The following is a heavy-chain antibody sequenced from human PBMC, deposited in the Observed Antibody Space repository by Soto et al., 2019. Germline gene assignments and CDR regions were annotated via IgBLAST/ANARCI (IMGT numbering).Heavy chain of an antibody. Sequence: QVQLVQSGAEVKKPGSSVKVSCKASGGTFNSYGFNWVRQAPEQGLEWMGGVIPMFGTANYAQKFQGRVTITAYKSTSTSYMEVKSLRSEDTAVYYCARGDDILARRGDYFDYWGQGTQVTVSS. D-gene: IGHD6-6*01. V-gene: IGHV1-69*06. CDR2: VIPMFGTA. CDR1: GGTFNSYG. J-gene: IGHJ4*02. CDR3: ARGDDILARRGDYFDY.